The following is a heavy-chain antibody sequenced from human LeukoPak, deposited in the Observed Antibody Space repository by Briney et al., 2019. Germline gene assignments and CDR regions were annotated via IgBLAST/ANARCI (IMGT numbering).Heavy chain of an antibody. J-gene: IGHJ3*02. CDR2: IYYNGNT. CDR3: AKGGWSLDI. D-gene: IGHD6-19*01. Sequence: SETLSLTCTVSGCSISGSYWSWIRQSPGKGLEWIGYIYYNGNTDYNPSLRSRLTMSVDTSTNQFSLRLTSVTAADTALYYCAKGGWSLDIWGQGTMVTVS. V-gene: IGHV4-59*03. CDR1: GCSISGSY.